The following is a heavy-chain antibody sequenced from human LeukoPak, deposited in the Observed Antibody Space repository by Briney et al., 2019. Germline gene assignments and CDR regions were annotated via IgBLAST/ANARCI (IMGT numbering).Heavy chain of an antibody. D-gene: IGHD6-6*01. CDR2: IYHSGST. Sequence: SETLSLTCTVSGYSISSGYYWGWIRQPPGKGLEWIGSIYHSGSTYYNPSLKSRVTISVDTSKNQFSLKLSSVTAADTAVYYCARAHSRGSSPFDYWGQGTLVTVSS. CDR3: ARAHSRGSSPFDY. V-gene: IGHV4-38-2*02. CDR1: GYSISSGYY. J-gene: IGHJ4*02.